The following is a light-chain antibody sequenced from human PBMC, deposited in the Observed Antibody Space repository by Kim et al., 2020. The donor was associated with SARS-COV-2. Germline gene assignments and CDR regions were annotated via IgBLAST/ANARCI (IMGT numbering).Light chain of an antibody. Sequence: QTVTITGQGPTRTGYYASWCQQKPGQGPVLVLYGKNTRPSGIPDRFSGSSSGHTASFTITGAQAEDEADYYCNSRDTSGKHVVFGGGTQLTVL. J-gene: IGLJ2*01. V-gene: IGLV3-19*01. CDR2: GKN. CDR1: TRTGYY. CDR3: NSRDTSGKHVV.